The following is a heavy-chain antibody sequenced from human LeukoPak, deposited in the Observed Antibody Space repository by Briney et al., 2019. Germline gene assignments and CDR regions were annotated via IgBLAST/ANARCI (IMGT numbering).Heavy chain of an antibody. Sequence: SETLSLTCTVSGGSISSGSYYWRWIRQPAGKGLEWIGRIYTSGSTNYNPSLKSRVTISVDTSKNQFSLKLSSVTAADTAVYYCARGESSSWYGGYFDYWGQGTLVTVSS. CDR1: GGSISSGSYY. CDR2: IYTSGST. D-gene: IGHD6-13*01. V-gene: IGHV4-61*02. CDR3: ARGESSSWYGGYFDY. J-gene: IGHJ4*02.